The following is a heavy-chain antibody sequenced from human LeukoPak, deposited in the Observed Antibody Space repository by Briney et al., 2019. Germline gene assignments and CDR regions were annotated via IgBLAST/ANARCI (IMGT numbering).Heavy chain of an antibody. J-gene: IGHJ5*02. Sequence: PGGSLRLSCAASGITFSNAWMSWVRQAPGKGLEWVGRIQSKTDSGTTDYAAPVKGRFTISRDDSKNTLYLQMNSLKTDDTAVYYCTTELYCGGDCYPGAWGQGTLVTVSS. CDR1: GITFSNAW. D-gene: IGHD2-21*02. CDR2: IQSKTDSGTT. CDR3: TTELYCGGDCYPGA. V-gene: IGHV3-15*01.